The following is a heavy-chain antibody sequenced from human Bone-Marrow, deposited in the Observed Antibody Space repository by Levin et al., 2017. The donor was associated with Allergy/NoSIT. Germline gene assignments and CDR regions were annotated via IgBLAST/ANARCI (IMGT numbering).Heavy chain of an antibody. V-gene: IGHV3-30*18. J-gene: IGHJ4*02. CDR1: GFSFDIFG. Sequence: QTGGSLRLSCEASGFSFDIFGVHWVRQAPGKGLEWVAVISYDGTNRYYADSVKGRFTISRDNSKNTLYLQMNSLRVEDTAVYYCAKVGRGDLRESFEYWGQGTLVTVSS. CDR2: ISYDGTNR. CDR3: AKVGRGDLRESFEY. D-gene: IGHD3-10*01.